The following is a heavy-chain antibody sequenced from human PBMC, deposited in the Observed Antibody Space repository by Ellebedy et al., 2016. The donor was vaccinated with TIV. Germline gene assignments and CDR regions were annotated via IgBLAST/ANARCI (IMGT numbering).Heavy chain of an antibody. J-gene: IGHJ6*02. CDR2: IIPIFGTA. CDR3: AREKVVGAETFDYYGMDV. CDR1: GGTFSSYA. D-gene: IGHD1-26*01. V-gene: IGHV1-69*13. Sequence: AASVKVSCKASGGTFSSYAISWVRQAPGQGLEWMGGIIPIFGTANYAQKFQGRVTITADESTSTAYMELSSLRSEDTAVYYCAREKVVGAETFDYYGMDVWGQGTTVTVSS.